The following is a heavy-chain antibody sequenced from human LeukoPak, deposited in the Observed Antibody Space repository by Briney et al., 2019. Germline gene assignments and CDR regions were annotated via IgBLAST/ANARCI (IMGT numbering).Heavy chain of an antibody. J-gene: IGHJ6*02. Sequence: EASVKVSCKVSGYTLTELSMHWVRQAPGKGLEWMGWIITKTGNPMYAQGFTGRFVISLDTSGSTAYLQISSLKAEDTAVYYCARAPDYFESSENGMDVWGQGTTVIVSS. CDR1: GYTLTELS. D-gene: IGHD3-22*01. V-gene: IGHV7-4-1*02. CDR2: IITKTGNP. CDR3: ARAPDYFESSENGMDV.